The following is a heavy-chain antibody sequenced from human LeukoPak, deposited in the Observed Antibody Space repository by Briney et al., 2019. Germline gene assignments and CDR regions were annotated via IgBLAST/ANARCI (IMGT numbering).Heavy chain of an antibody. CDR1: GFTFRSYA. J-gene: IGHJ6*03. D-gene: IGHD3-3*01. CDR2: ISGSGGST. Sequence: GGSLRLSCAASGFTFRSYAMSWVRQAPGKGLEWVSGISGSGGSTYYADSVKGRFTISRDNSKNTLYLQMNSLRAEDTAVYYCARAGSDYDFWSGYYYYMDVWGKGTTVTVSS. V-gene: IGHV3-23*01. CDR3: ARAGSDYDFWSGYYYYMDV.